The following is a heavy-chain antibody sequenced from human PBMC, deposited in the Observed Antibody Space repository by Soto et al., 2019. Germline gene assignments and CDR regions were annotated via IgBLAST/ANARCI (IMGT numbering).Heavy chain of an antibody. V-gene: IGHV3-23*01. CDR1: GFTFSSYA. CDR3: AKSRERTYYYDSSGHLLIYFDY. D-gene: IGHD3-22*01. J-gene: IGHJ4*02. CDR2: ISGSGGST. Sequence: GGYLRLSCAASGFTFSSYAMSWVRQAPGKGLEWVSAISGSGGSTYYADSVKGRFTISRDHSKNTLYLQMNSLRAEDPAVYYCAKSRERTYYYDSSGHLLIYFDYWGQGTLVTVSS.